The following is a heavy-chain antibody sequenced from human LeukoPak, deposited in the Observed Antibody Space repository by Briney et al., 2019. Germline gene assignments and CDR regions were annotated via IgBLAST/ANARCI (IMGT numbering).Heavy chain of an antibody. CDR3: AREDTFGSYIHGYYILDY. V-gene: IGHV3-11*01. CDR2: ISSSGSTI. Sequence: PGGSLRLSCAASGFTFSDYYMSWIRQAPGKGLEWVSYISSSGSTIYFADSVKGRFTISRDNAKNSLYLQMNSLRAEDTAVYYCAREDTFGSYIHGYYILDYWGQGTLVTVSS. CDR1: GFTFSDYY. D-gene: IGHD3-3*01. J-gene: IGHJ4*02.